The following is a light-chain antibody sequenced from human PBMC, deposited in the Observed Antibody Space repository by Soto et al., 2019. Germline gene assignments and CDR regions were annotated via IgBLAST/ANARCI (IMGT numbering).Light chain of an antibody. CDR1: QGISSF. V-gene: IGKV1-9*01. J-gene: IGKJ3*01. CDR2: GAS. CDR3: QQLNSFPIA. Sequence: IQLTQSPSSLSASVGDRVTITCRASQGISSFLAWYQQKPGRAPKLLIYGASTLQSGVPSRFSGSGSGTDFTLIISSLQPEDFATYYCQQLNSFPIAFGPGNKVEIQ.